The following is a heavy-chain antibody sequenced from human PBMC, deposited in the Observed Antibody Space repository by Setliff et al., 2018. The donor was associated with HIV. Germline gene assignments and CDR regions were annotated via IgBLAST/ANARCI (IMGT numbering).Heavy chain of an antibody. Sequence: SETLSLTCSVSGDSIISSTYYWAWIRQSPGKGLEWIGSIYYSGSAYYNSSLRSRLTISVDTSKNQFSLKLKSVTAADTAVYYCAREGTYSGTYWVRRVASFDIWGQGTLVTVSS. J-gene: IGHJ4*02. D-gene: IGHD1-26*01. V-gene: IGHV4-39*02. CDR2: IYYSGSA. CDR3: AREGTYSGTYWVRRVASFDI. CDR1: GDSIISSTYY.